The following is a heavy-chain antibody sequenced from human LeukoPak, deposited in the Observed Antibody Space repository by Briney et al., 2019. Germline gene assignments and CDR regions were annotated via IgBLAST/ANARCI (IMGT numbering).Heavy chain of an antibody. V-gene: IGHV3-21*01. CDR3: ATHSLYYYDSSGLS. CDR2: ISSSSNYI. J-gene: IGHJ3*01. D-gene: IGHD3-22*01. Sequence: GGSLRLSCAASGFTFSSYSMNWVRQAPGKGLEWVSSISSSSNYIYYADSVKGRFTISRDNAKNSLYLQMNSLRVEDTAVYYCATHSLYYYDSSGLSWGQGTMVTVSS. CDR1: GFTFSSYS.